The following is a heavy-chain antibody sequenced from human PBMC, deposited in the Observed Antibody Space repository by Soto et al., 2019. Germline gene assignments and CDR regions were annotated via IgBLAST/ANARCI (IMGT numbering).Heavy chain of an antibody. V-gene: IGHV4-34*02. CDR1: GESFIGYY. D-gene: IGHD5-12*01. CDR3: ARTDIVTTNWFDP. Sequence: QVHLQQWGAGLLKPSETLSLTCAVYGESFIGYYWTWVRQPQGKGLEWIGEINHRGSTNYNPSLKIRVTISIDTSKNQFSLQLPSVTAADTSVYYCARTDIVTTNWFDPWGQGTLVTVSS. J-gene: IGHJ5*02. CDR2: INHRGST.